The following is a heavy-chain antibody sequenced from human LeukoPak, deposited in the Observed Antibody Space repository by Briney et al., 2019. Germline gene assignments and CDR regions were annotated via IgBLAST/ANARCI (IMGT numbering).Heavy chain of an antibody. J-gene: IGHJ4*02. V-gene: IGHV3-23*01. CDR1: GFIFSDYY. D-gene: IGHD6-19*01. CDR3: AKDQWLVGSFDY. Sequence: PGGSLRLSCAASGFIFSDYYMSWVRQAPGKGLEWVSAISGSGGSTYYADSVKGRFTISRDNSKNTLYLQMNNLRAEDTAVYYCAKDQWLVGSFDYWGQGTLVTVSS. CDR2: ISGSGGST.